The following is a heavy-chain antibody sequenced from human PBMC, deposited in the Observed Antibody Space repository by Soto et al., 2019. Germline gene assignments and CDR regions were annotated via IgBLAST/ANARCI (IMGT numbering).Heavy chain of an antibody. CDR2: ISHDGTNK. J-gene: IGHJ4*02. CDR3: ASDRDQHEFWCGTLDS. CDR1: TFVFSVYA. Sequence: QVQLEESGGGVVQPERSLRLSCTTSTFVFSVYALHWVRQAPGKGLEWVALISHDGTNKYYADSVKGRFSISRDNSKDTLYLQMNSLRPEDTAVYFCASDRDQHEFWCGTLDSWGLGTLVTVSA. V-gene: IGHV3-30-3*01. D-gene: IGHD3-3*01.